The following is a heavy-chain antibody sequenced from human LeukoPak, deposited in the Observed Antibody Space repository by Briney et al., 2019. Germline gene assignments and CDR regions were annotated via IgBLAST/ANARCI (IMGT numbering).Heavy chain of an antibody. J-gene: IGHJ5*02. CDR2: IETGGAST. V-gene: IGHV3-23*05. CDR1: GFTFSSYG. Sequence: GSLRLSCAASGFTFSSYGMSWVRQAPGKGLEWVSAIETGGASTYYADSVKGRFSISRDNSKNTLYLQMNTLRAEDTAMYYCARAVAVAGTDAWGQGTLVTVSS. CDR3: ARAVAVAGTDA. D-gene: IGHD6-19*01.